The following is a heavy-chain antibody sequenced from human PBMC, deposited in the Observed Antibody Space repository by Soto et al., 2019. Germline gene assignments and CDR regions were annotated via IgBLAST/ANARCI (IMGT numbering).Heavy chain of an antibody. V-gene: IGHV4-31*03. CDR1: GGSISSGGYY. Sequence: QVQLQESGPGLVKPSQTLSLTCTVSGGSISSGGYYWSWIRQHPGKGLEWMGYSYYSGSTYYNPSHHRRVALSVDTSKNQFPLKLSSVTAADTAVYYCARVPDHYVILTGYPNNWFDPWGQGTLVTVSS. CDR2: SYYSGST. J-gene: IGHJ5*02. CDR3: ARVPDHYVILTGYPNNWFDP. D-gene: IGHD3-9*01.